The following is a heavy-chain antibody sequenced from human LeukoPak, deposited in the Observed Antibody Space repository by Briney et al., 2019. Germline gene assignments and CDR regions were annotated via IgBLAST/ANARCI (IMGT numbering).Heavy chain of an antibody. CDR3: ARDTPTTADY. V-gene: IGHV3-74*01. CDR1: GFTLSDYY. D-gene: IGHD1-7*01. CDR2: INIEGSST. J-gene: IGHJ4*02. Sequence: GGSLRLSCAPSGFTLSDYYMSWVRQAPGRGLVWVSRINIEGSSTSYADSVKGRFTISRDNAKISLYLQMNSLRAEDTAVYYCARDTPTTADYWGQGTLVTVSS.